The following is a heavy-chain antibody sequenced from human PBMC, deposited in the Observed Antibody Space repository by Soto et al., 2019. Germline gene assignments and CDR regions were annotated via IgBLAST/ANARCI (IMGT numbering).Heavy chain of an antibody. CDR3: ARVGRDGDNFNY. CDR2: IIPILGIS. D-gene: IGHD3-10*01. J-gene: IGHJ4*02. V-gene: IGHV1-69*02. Sequence: QVQLVQSGAEVKKPGSSVKVSCKASGGTFCSYSISWVRQAPGPGREWMGRIIPILGISNYAQQFPCRVTITADKSTGTAYMELSSLRSEDTAVYSCARVGRDGDNFNYWGQGTLVTVTS. CDR1: GGTFCSYS.